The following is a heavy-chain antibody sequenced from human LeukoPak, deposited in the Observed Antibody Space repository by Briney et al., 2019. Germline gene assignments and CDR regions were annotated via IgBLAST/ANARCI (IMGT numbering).Heavy chain of an antibody. V-gene: IGHV1-18*01. CDR3: ARDAPSLRYFDWLLPNWFDP. D-gene: IGHD3-9*01. J-gene: IGHJ5*02. CDR1: GYTFTSYG. Sequence: ASVKVSCKASGYTFTSYGISWVRQAPGQGLEWMGWISAYNGNTNYAQKLQGRVTMTTDTSTSTAYMELRSLRSDDTAVYYCARDAPSLRYFDWLLPNWFDPWGQGTLVTVSS. CDR2: ISAYNGNT.